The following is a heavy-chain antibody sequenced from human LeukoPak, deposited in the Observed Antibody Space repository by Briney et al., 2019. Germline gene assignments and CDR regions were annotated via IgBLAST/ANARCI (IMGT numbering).Heavy chain of an antibody. D-gene: IGHD3-22*01. Sequence: SETLSLTCAVYGGSFSGYYWSWIRQPPGKGLEWIGEINYSGGTNYNPSLKSRVTISVDTSQNQFSLKLSSVTAADTAVYYCARARWYYDSSGYYYVDAFDIWGQGTMVTVTS. CDR3: ARARWYYDSSGYYYVDAFDI. J-gene: IGHJ3*02. CDR2: INYSGGT. CDR1: GGSFSGYY. V-gene: IGHV4-34*01.